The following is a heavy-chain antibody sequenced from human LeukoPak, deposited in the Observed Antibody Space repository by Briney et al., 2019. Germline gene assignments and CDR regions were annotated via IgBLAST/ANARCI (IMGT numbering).Heavy chain of an antibody. Sequence: SGGSLRLSCAASGFAFRLYAMQWVRQAPGKGQEYVSGISSNGASTNYGSSVRGRFTISRDNSKNTLYLQMGSLRPEDMAVYYCARVYIAGMTGHYSLDYWGQGTLLTVSS. V-gene: IGHV3-64*01. D-gene: IGHD3-9*01. CDR2: ISSNGAST. J-gene: IGHJ4*02. CDR3: ARVYIAGMTGHYSLDY. CDR1: GFAFRLYA.